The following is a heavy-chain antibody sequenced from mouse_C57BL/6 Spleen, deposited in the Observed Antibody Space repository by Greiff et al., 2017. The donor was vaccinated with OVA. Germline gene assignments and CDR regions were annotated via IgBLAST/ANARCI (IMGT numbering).Heavy chain of an antibody. V-gene: IGHV1-82*01. Sequence: VQLVESGPELVKPGASVKISCKASGYAFSSSWMNWVKQRPGKGLEWIGRIYPGDGDTNYNGKFKGKATLTADKSSSTAYMQLSSLTSEDSAVYFCARGYYGSSYYYAMDYWGQGTSVTVSS. CDR1: GYAFSSSW. CDR2: IYPGDGDT. D-gene: IGHD1-1*01. J-gene: IGHJ4*01. CDR3: ARGYYGSSYYYAMDY.